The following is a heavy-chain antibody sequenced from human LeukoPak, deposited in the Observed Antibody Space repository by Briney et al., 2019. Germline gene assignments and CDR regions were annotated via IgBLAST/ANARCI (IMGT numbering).Heavy chain of an antibody. CDR3: ARRRTYDYGPKGYYYGMDV. V-gene: IGHV4-59*08. CDR1: GFTFSNYA. CDR2: IYYSGST. Sequence: GSLRLSCAASGFTFSNYAMSWIRQPPGKGLEWIGYIYYSGSTNYNPSLKSRVTISVDTSKNQFSLKLSSVTAADTAVYYCARRRTYDYGPKGYYYGMDVWGQGTTVTVSS. D-gene: IGHD4-17*01. J-gene: IGHJ6*02.